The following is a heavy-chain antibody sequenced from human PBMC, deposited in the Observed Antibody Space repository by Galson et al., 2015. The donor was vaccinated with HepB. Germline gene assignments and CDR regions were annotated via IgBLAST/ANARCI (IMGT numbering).Heavy chain of an antibody. CDR1: GGSISSSSYY. J-gene: IGHJ5*02. CDR2: ISYSGTT. D-gene: IGHD5/OR15-5a*01. CDR3: ARVSTTTGVDP. Sequence: TLSLTCIVSGGSISSSSYYWGWVRQPPGQGLEWIGSISYSGTTYYNPSLESRVTVSAETSKNQFPLKLRSVTATDTAVYYCARVSTTTGVDPWGQGTLVTVSS. V-gene: IGHV4-39*06.